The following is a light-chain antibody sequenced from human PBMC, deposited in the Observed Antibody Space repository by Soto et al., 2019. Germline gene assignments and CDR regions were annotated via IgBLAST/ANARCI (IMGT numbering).Light chain of an antibody. J-gene: IGKJ1*01. V-gene: IGKV3-20*01. CDR1: QSFSSTF. CDR2: GAS. CDR3: QKYASSVT. Sequence: EILLTQSPDSLSLSPGDRATLSCRASQSFSSTFFAWYQQKPGQAPRLLIYGASSRATGIPDRFSGSGSGTDFTLTIIRLEPEAFAVYYCQKYASSVTFGQGTKVEIK.